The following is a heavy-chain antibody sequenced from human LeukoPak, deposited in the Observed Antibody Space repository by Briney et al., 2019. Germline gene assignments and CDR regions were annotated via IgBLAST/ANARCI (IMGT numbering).Heavy chain of an antibody. CDR2: ISGSGGST. CDR3: ARGSGYDWSDAFDI. Sequence: PGGSLRLSCAASGFTFSSYAMSWVRQAPGKGLEWVSAISGSGGSTYYADSVKGRFTISRENAKNSLYLQMNSLRAGDTAVYYCARGSGYDWSDAFDIWGQGTMVTVSS. CDR1: GFTFSSYA. V-gene: IGHV3-23*01. D-gene: IGHD5-12*01. J-gene: IGHJ3*02.